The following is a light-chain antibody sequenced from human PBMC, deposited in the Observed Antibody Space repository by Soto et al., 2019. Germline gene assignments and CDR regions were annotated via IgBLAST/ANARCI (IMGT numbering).Light chain of an antibody. J-gene: IGLJ1*01. V-gene: IGLV2-23*01. CDR3: CCSAPESPYV. CDR2: KGT. CDR1: SSDVGAYNS. Sequence: QSVLAQPASVSGSPGQSITISCTGTSSDVGAYNSVSWYQQHPHRAPQVIIYKGTQRPSGVSNRFSGSTSGNAASLTISALQADDEAEYFCCCSAPESPYVCGTGTKVT.